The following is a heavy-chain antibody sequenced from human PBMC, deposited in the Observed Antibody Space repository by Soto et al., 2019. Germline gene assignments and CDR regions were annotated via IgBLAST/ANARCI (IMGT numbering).Heavy chain of an antibody. Sequence: GGSLRLSCAASGFTLNSYSMNWVRQAPGKGLEWVSYLSSSRTTIYYADSVEGRFTISRDDAKNSLYLQMNSLRDDDTAVYFCVRGRSDSLMDVWGQGTTVTVSS. V-gene: IGHV3-48*02. CDR3: VRGRSDSLMDV. CDR1: GFTLNSYS. CDR2: LSSSRTTI. J-gene: IGHJ6*02.